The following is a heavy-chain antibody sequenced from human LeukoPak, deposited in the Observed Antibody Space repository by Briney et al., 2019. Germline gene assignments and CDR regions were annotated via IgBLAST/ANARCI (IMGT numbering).Heavy chain of an antibody. V-gene: IGHV4-38-2*02. Sequence: PSETLSLTCTVSGYSISSGYYWGWIWQPPGKGLEWIGSIYHSGSTYYNPSLKSRVTISVDTSKNQFSLKLSSVTAADTAVYYCASLQDYYGSGSTTVWGQGTLVTVSS. CDR3: ASLQDYYGSGSTTV. CDR1: GYSISSGYY. D-gene: IGHD3-10*01. J-gene: IGHJ4*02. CDR2: IYHSGST.